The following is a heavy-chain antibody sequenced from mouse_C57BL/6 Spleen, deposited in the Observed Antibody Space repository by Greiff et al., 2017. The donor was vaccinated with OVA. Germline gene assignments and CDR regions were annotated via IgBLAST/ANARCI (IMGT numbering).Heavy chain of an antibody. D-gene: IGHD1-1*01. CDR1: GFSLTSYG. Sequence: QVQLQQSGPGLVQPSQSLSITCTVSGFSLTSYGVHWVRQSPGKGLEWLGVIWSGGSTDYNAAFISRLSISKDNSKSQVFFKMNSLQAYDTAIYYCARVYGSRGVTDYWGQGTTLTVSS. V-gene: IGHV2-2*01. J-gene: IGHJ2*01. CDR3: ARVYGSRGVTDY. CDR2: IWSGGST.